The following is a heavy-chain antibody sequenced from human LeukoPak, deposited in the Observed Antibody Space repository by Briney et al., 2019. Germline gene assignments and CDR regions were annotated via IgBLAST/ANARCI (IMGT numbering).Heavy chain of an antibody. Sequence: PSETLSLTCAVYGGSFSGYYWSWIRQPPGKGLEWIGEINHSGSTNYNPSLKSRVTISEDTSKNQFSLKLSSVTAADTAVYYCARSHTYYYDSSGYYYGDYWGQGTLVTVSS. J-gene: IGHJ4*02. CDR3: ARSHTYYYDSSGYYYGDY. CDR1: GGSFSGYY. V-gene: IGHV4-34*01. CDR2: INHSGST. D-gene: IGHD3-22*01.